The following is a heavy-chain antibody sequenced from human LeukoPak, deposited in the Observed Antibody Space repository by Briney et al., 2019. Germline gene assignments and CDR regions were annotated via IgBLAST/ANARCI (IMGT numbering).Heavy chain of an antibody. CDR2: IYYSGST. CDR3: ARAARGYDFWSGFQTPNWFDP. D-gene: IGHD3-3*01. V-gene: IGHV4-59*08. Sequence: PSETLSLTCTVSGGSISSHYWSWIRQPPGKGLEWIGYIYYSGSTNYNPSLKSRVTISVDTSKNQFSLNLSSVTAADTAVYYCARAARGYDFWSGFQTPNWFDPWGQGTLVSVSS. CDR1: GGSISSHY. J-gene: IGHJ5*02.